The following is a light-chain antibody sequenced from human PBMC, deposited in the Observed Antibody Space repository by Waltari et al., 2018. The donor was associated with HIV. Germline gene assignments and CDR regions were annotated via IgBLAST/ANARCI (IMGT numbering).Light chain of an antibody. V-gene: IGLV1-47*01. CDR2: RNK. J-gene: IGLJ2*01. CDR1: TSNIGSND. CDR3: VAWDDSLRGVV. Sequence: SVLTQPPSASGTPGQRVTISCSGSTSNIGSNDVFWYQHLPGAAPKLLIHRNKQRPSGVPYRCSGSTSGTSASLAISGLRSEDEADYYCVAWDDSLRGVVFGGGTKVAAL.